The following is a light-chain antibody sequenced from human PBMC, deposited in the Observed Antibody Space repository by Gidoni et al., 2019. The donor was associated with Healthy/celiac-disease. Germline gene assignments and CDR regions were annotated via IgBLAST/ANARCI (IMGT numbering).Light chain of an antibody. CDR2: GAS. J-gene: IGKJ2*01. Sequence: EIAMTQSPATLSVSPGESATLSCRASQSVSSNLAWYQQKPGQAPRLLIYGASTRATGIPARFSGSGSGTEFTLTISSLQSEDFAVYYCQQYNNWPPMYTFGQGTKLEIK. CDR3: QQYNNWPPMYT. V-gene: IGKV3-15*01. CDR1: QSVSSN.